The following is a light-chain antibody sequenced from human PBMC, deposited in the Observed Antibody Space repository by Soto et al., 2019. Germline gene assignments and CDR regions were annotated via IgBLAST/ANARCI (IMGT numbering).Light chain of an antibody. V-gene: IGKV3-11*01. CDR3: QQRSNWPGT. CDR1: QSVRSS. CDR2: DAS. Sequence: EIVLTQSPATLSLSPGERATLSCRASQSVRSSLAWYQQQPDQAPRLLIYDASNRATGIPARFSGSGSGTDFTLTISSLEPKDFAVYYCQQRSNWPGTFGQGTKVDI. J-gene: IGKJ1*01.